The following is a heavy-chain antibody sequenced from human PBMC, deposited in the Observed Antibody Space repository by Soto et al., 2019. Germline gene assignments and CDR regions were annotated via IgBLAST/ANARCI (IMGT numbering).Heavy chain of an antibody. CDR1: GGSISSYY. Sequence: SETLSLTCTVSGGSISSYYWSWIRQPPGKGLEWIGYIYYSGSTNYNPSLKSRVTISVDTSKNQFSLKLSSVTAADTAVYYCARMQSSIRSRFRADAFDIWGQGTMVTVSS. D-gene: IGHD3-3*01. V-gene: IGHV4-59*01. CDR3: ARMQSSIRSRFRADAFDI. J-gene: IGHJ3*02. CDR2: IYYSGST.